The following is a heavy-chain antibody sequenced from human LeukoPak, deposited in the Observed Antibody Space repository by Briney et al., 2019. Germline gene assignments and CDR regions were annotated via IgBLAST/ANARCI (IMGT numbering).Heavy chain of an antibody. Sequence: GPSVTLSCTASGDTFTGYYLHWMRHPPGQGQERVGWINHNSGGTKYAEKFQGRVTMTSETTISTAYMKVSRLRSDDTAMYYCARGRGTAAITGSPLFDNWGQGTLATVSS. V-gene: IGHV1-2*02. CDR2: INHNSGGT. CDR3: ARGRGTAAITGSPLFDN. J-gene: IGHJ4*02. D-gene: IGHD2-2*01. CDR1: GDTFTGYY.